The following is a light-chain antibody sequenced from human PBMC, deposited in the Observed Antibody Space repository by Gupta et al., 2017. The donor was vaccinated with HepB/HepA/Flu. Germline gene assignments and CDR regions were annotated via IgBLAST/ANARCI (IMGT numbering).Light chain of an antibody. CDR1: SLRNYY. V-gene: IGLV3-19*01. CDR3: NSRDSSGNRP. CDR2: GKN. Sequence: SSELTQDPAVSVDLGQTVRITCQGDSLRNYYASWYQQKPGQAPVLVIFGKNNRPSGIPDRFSGSSSGDTASLTITGAQAEDEADYYCNSRDSSGNRPFGGGTKLTVL. J-gene: IGLJ3*02.